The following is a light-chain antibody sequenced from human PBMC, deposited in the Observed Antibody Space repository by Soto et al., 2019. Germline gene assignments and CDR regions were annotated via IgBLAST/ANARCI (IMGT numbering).Light chain of an antibody. Sequence: LTQPASVSGSPGQSITISCTGTSNDVGGYNYASWYQQYPGKAPKLMIYDVSNRPSGVSNRFSGSKSGNTASLTISGLQAEDEADYYCSSYTSSSYTSSSTLYVFGTGTKLTVL. CDR3: SSYTSSSYTSSSTLYV. V-gene: IGLV2-14*01. CDR2: DVS. J-gene: IGLJ1*01. CDR1: SNDVGGYNY.